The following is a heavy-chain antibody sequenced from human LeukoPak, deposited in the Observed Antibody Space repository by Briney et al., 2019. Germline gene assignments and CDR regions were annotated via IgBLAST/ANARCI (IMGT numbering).Heavy chain of an antibody. CDR2: IRYDGSNK. J-gene: IGHJ4*02. CDR1: GFTFSSYG. D-gene: IGHD6-13*01. V-gene: IGHV3-30*02. CDR3: AKDRKGEAAAGTFDY. Sequence: QAGGSLRLSCAASGFTFSSYGMHWVRQAPGKGLEWVAFIRYDGSNKYYADSVKGRFTISRDNSKNTLYLQMNSLRAEDTAVYYCAKDRKGEAAAGTFDYGGQGTLVTVSS.